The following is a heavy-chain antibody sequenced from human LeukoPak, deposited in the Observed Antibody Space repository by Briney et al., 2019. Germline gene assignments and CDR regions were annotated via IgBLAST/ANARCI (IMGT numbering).Heavy chain of an antibody. CDR1: GFTFNSYS. D-gene: IGHD3-10*01. CDR2: ISSSSRYI. CDR3: AREITMVRGVDY. Sequence: PGGSLRLSCAASGFTFNSYSMNGVRQAPGKGLEWVSSISSSSRYIYYADSVKGRFTISRDNAKNSLYLQMNSLRAEDTAVYYCAREITMVRGVDYWGQGTLVTVSS. V-gene: IGHV3-21*01. J-gene: IGHJ4*02.